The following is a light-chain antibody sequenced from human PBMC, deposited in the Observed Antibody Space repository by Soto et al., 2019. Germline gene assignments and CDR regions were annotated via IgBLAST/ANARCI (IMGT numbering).Light chain of an antibody. V-gene: IGKV3-15*01. Sequence: EIVMTQSPGTLSVSPGERATLSCMASQSVSSNLAWYQQRLGQNPRLLIYGESTRAAGIPARFSGSGSGTDFTLTITSLQSEDFGVYYCHQHNNWWTFGQGTKVDIK. CDR2: GES. J-gene: IGKJ1*01. CDR1: QSVSSN. CDR3: HQHNNWWT.